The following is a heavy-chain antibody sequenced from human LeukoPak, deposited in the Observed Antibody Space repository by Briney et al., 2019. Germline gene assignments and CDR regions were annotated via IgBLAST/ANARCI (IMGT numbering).Heavy chain of an antibody. CDR2: INGDGSTT. CDR1: GFSFSSYW. Sequence: RSGGSLRLSCAASGFSFSSYWMHWVRQAPGKGLVWVSHINGDGSTTAYADSVKGRFTISRDNAKNTLYLQMNSLRAEDTAVYYCARDFGELLNPLDAFDIWGQGTMVTVSS. D-gene: IGHD3-10*01. V-gene: IGHV3-74*01. CDR3: ARDFGELLNPLDAFDI. J-gene: IGHJ3*02.